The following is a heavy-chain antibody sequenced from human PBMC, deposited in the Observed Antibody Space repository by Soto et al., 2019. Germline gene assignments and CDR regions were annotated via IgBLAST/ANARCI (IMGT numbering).Heavy chain of an antibody. CDR2: VDPKSGGT. J-gene: IGHJ4*02. CDR3: ARDNYGPLEY. D-gene: IGHD3-10*01. V-gene: IGHV1-2*02. Sequence: QVQLVQSGAEVKKPGASVKVSCKPSGYTFTEYYIHWVRQAPGQGLEWMGWVDPKSGGTRNTQKFQGRATRTRDTSTSTVYMELSSLRSDDTAVYYCARDNYGPLEYWGQGTLVTVSS. CDR1: GYTFTEYY.